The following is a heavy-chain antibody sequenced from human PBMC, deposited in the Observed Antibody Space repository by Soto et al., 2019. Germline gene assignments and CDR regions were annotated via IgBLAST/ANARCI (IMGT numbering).Heavy chain of an antibody. D-gene: IGHD4-17*01. V-gene: IGHV1-46*01. CDR2: INPSGGST. Sequence: QVQLVQSGAEVKKPGASVKVSCKASGYIFTNYYIHWVRQAPGQGLEWMGIINPSGGSTNYAQKFQGRVTVTRDTSTSTVYMELSSLRSEDTAVYYCARGARHDYGGKVVWGYWGQGTLVTVSS. CDR1: GYIFTNYY. J-gene: IGHJ4*02. CDR3: ARGARHDYGGKVVWGY.